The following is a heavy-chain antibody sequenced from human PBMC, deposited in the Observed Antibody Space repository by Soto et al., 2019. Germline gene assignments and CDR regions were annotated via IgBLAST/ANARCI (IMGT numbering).Heavy chain of an antibody. J-gene: IGHJ6*02. D-gene: IGHD6-13*01. CDR2: ISSSGSTI. CDR1: GFTFSDYY. V-gene: IGHV3-11*01. CDR3: ARDPYSSSWYYGMDV. Sequence: GGSLRLSCAASGFTFSDYYMSWIRQAPGKGLEWVSYISSSGSTIYYADSVKGRFTISRDNAKNSLYLQMNSLRAEDTAVYYCARDPYSSSWYYGMDVWGQGTTVTVSS.